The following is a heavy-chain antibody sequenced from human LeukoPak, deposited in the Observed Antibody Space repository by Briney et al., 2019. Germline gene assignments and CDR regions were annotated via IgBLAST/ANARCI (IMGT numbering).Heavy chain of an antibody. CDR2: IKEDGSWK. CDR3: ARGSIAAQY. D-gene: IGHD6-6*01. Sequence: GGSLRLSCAASGFTFSSSWMGWARQAPGKGLEWVANIKEDGSWKHYAVSVQGRFTISRDNAKNSLYLQMNSLRAEDTAVYYCARGSIAAQYWGQGTLVTVSS. V-gene: IGHV3-7*01. CDR1: GFTFSSSW. J-gene: IGHJ4*02.